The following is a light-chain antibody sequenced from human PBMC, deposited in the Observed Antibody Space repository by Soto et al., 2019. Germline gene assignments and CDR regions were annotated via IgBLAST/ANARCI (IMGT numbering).Light chain of an antibody. V-gene: IGLV2-8*01. J-gene: IGLJ2*01. CDR3: SSYAGSNNFVV. Sequence: QSALTQPPSASGSPGQSVTISCTGTSSDVGSYNYVSWYQQHPGKAPKLMIYEVSKRPSGVPDRFSGSKSGNTASLTVSGHQAEDEADYYCSSYAGSNNFVVFGGVTKLTVL. CDR1: SSDVGSYNY. CDR2: EVS.